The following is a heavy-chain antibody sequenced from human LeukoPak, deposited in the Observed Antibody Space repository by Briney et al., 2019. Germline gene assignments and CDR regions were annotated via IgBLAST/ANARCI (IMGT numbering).Heavy chain of an antibody. J-gene: IGHJ6*04. CDR1: GYTFTSYG. V-gene: IGHV1-18*04. D-gene: IGHD6-13*01. CDR2: ISAYNGNT. CDR3: ARDQGKEYSSSWYPFYYYYYGMDV. Sequence: ASVKVSCKASGYTFTSYGISWVRRAPGQRLEGMGWISAYNGNTNYAQKLKGRVTMTTDTSTSTAYMELRSLRSDDTAVYYCARDQGKEYSSSWYPFYYYYYGMDVWGKGTTVTVSS.